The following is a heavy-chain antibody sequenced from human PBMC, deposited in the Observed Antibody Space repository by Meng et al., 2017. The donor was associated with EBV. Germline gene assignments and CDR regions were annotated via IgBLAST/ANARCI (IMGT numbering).Heavy chain of an antibody. CDR2: IIPAGGNT. D-gene: IGHD1/OR15-1a*01. J-gene: IGHJ4*02. CDR3: VRELVGGTFDY. CDR1: GYTFTSYY. V-gene: IGHV1-46*01. Sequence: HVALVQSGADVKTPWASVKVSCKASGYTFTSYYLHWVRQAPGQGLEWMGIIIPAGGNTNYAQKFRGRFTMTRDTSTSTVYMDLSILTSEDTAVYYCVRELVGGTFDYWGQGTLVTVSS.